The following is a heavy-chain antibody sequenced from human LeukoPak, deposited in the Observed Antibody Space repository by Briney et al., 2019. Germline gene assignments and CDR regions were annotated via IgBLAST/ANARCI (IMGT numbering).Heavy chain of an antibody. Sequence: GSLRLSCAASGGTISNYAMRWVRQAPGEGREGGAAITGSGGNTYYADSVKGRFTISRDNSKNTVFLQMNSLRAEDTAVYYCAKWGDYDVLTGYYVSDYWGQGTLVTVSS. CDR3: AKWGDYDVLTGYYVSDY. V-gene: IGHV3-23*01. D-gene: IGHD3-9*01. CDR2: ITGSGGNT. J-gene: IGHJ4*02. CDR1: GGTISNYA.